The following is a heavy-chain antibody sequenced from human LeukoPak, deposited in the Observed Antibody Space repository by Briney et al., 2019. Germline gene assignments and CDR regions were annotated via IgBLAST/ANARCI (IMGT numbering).Heavy chain of an antibody. D-gene: IGHD2-21*01. J-gene: IGHJ4*02. CDR3: ARDPNSAL. Sequence: SETLSLTCTVSGGSISSYYWSWIRQPPGKGLEWIGYISYSGSTNYNYNPSLKSRVTMSVDTSKNQLYLKLSSVTAADTAMYYCARDPNSALWGQGTLVTISS. V-gene: IGHV4-59*12. CDR2: ISYSGST. CDR1: GGSISSYY.